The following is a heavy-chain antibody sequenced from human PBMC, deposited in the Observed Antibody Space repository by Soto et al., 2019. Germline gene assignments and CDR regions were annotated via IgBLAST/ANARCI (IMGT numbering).Heavy chain of an antibody. D-gene: IGHD1-26*01. CDR2: ISYDGSNK. Sequence: QVQLVESGGGVVQPGRPLRLSCAASGFTFSSYAIHWVRQAPGKGLEWVAVISYDGSNKYYADSVKGRFTISRDNSKNPLDLPINRLRAEGTAVYYRARGSIPDVGYWGQGTLVTVSP. V-gene: IGHV3-30-3*01. CDR3: ARGSIPDVGY. J-gene: IGHJ4*02. CDR1: GFTFSSYA.